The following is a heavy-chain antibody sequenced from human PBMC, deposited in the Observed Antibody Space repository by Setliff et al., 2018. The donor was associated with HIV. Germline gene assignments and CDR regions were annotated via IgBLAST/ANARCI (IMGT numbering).Heavy chain of an antibody. J-gene: IGHJ2*01. CDR3: ASEAGTGFFGYFDF. CDR1: GYTFSNYA. Sequence: ASVKVSCKASGYTFSNYAFHWVRQAPGQRLEWMGWINAANGKTKYSPNFQGRVTITRDTSANTDYMELGSLRAEDTAVYYCASEAGTGFFGYFDFWGRGTLVTVS. D-gene: IGHD1-1*01. CDR2: INAANGKT. V-gene: IGHV1-3*01.